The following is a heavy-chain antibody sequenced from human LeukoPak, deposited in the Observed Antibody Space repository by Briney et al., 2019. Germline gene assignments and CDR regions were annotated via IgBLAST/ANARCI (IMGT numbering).Heavy chain of an antibody. D-gene: IGHD6-13*01. J-gene: IGHJ5*02. CDR2: IYTSGNN. CDR3: ARDLRIAAAVFGWFVP. Sequence: PSETLSLTCTVSGGSISSDSYYWRWIPQPAGKGLEWIGRIYTSGNNNYNPYLKSRVTISVDTSKNQFSLKLSSVTAADTAVYYCARDLRIAAAVFGWFVPWGRGTLVTVSS. CDR1: GGSISSDSYY. V-gene: IGHV4-61*02.